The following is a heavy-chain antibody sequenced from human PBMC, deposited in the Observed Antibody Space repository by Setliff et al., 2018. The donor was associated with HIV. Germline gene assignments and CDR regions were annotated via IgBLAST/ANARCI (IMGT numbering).Heavy chain of an antibody. CDR3: ARDRNDFLWGSYRYTAGFDY. Sequence: ASVKVSCKPSGYTFTNYDINWVRQAPGQGLEWMGWINPNSGDTNYAQKFQGRVTMTRDTSVSTAYMNLTRLRSDDTALYYCARDRNDFLWGSYRYTAGFDYWGHGTLVTVSS. J-gene: IGHJ4*01. CDR2: INPNSGDT. CDR1: GYTFTNYD. D-gene: IGHD3-16*02. V-gene: IGHV1-2*02.